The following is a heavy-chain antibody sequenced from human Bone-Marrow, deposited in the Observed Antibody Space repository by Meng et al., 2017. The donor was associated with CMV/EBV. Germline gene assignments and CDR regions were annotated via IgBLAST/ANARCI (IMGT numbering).Heavy chain of an antibody. V-gene: IGHV3-9*01. CDR2: ISWNRGSI. CDR3: AKDVQRGGDFYYYGIDV. CDR1: EFILDDYA. D-gene: IGHD1-1*01. Sequence: SLKISFAAPEFILDDYAMHWVRQAPGKGLEWVSGISWNRGSIDYADSVKGRFTISRDNAKNSLYLQMNNLRAEDTALYYCAKDVQRGGDFYYYGIDVWGQGPTVTCSS. J-gene: IGHJ6*01.